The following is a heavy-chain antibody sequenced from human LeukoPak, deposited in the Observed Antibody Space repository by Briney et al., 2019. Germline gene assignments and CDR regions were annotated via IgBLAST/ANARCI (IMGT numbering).Heavy chain of an antibody. D-gene: IGHD3-3*01. CDR3: ARRTYYDFWSGYVDYYYYYMDV. Sequence: EASVKVSCKASGYTFTSYGISWVRQAPGQGLEWMGWISAYNGNTNYAQKLQGRVTMTTDTSPSTAYMELRSLRSDDTAVYYCARRTYYDFWSGYVDYYYYYMDVWGKGTTVTVSS. V-gene: IGHV1-18*01. J-gene: IGHJ6*03. CDR1: GYTFTSYG. CDR2: ISAYNGNT.